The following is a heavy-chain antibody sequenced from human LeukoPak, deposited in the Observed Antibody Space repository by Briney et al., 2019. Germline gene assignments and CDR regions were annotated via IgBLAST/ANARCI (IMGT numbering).Heavy chain of an antibody. CDR2: ISGSGGST. CDR1: GFTFSSYA. CDR3: ARAYYGSGTGMYGMDV. V-gene: IGHV3-23*01. Sequence: GGSLRLSCAASGFTFSSYAMSWVRQAPGKGLEWVSAISGSGGSTYYADSVKGRFTISRDNSKNTLYLQMNSLRAEDTAVYYCARAYYGSGTGMYGMDVWGQGTTVTVSS. D-gene: IGHD3-10*01. J-gene: IGHJ6*02.